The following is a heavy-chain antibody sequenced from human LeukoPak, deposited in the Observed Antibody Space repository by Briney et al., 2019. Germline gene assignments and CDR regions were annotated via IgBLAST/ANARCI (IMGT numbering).Heavy chain of an antibody. J-gene: IGHJ4*02. V-gene: IGHV3-11*01. D-gene: IGHD3-10*01. CDR1: GFTFSDYN. CDR2: ISRSGSTK. CDR3: AKDQTRNYYGSGSYDY. Sequence: PGGSLRLSCAASGFTFSDYNMRWIRQAPGKGLEWVSSISRSGSTKYYADSVKGRFTISRDNSKNTLYLQMNSLRAEDTAVYYCAKDQTRNYYGSGSYDYWGQGTLVTVSS.